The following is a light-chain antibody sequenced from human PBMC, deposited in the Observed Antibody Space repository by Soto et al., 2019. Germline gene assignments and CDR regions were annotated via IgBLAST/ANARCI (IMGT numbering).Light chain of an antibody. V-gene: IGKV3-15*01. CDR2: GAS. Sequence: EIVLTQSPGTLSLSPGERATLSCRASQSVSSSYLAWYQQKPGQAPRLLIYGASTRATGITARFSGSGSGTEFTLTINSLQSEDFAVYYCQQYNHWPGTFGQGTKVDIK. CDR3: QQYNHWPGT. CDR1: QSVSSSY. J-gene: IGKJ1*01.